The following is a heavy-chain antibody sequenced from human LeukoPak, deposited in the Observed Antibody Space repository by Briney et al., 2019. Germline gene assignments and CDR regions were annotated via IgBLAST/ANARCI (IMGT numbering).Heavy chain of an antibody. D-gene: IGHD4-17*01. CDR3: ARDNQMTTVTTLDY. CDR1: GFTFSSYS. J-gene: IGHJ4*02. Sequence: GGSLRLSCAASGFTFSSYSMNWVRQAPGKGLEWVAFIRYDGSNKYYADSVKGRFTISRDNSKNTLYLQMNSLRAEDTAVYYCARDNQMTTVTTLDYWGQGTLVTVSS. CDR2: IRYDGSNK. V-gene: IGHV3-30*02.